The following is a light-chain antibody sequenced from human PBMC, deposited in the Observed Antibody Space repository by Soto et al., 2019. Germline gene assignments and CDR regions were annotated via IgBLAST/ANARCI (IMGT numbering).Light chain of an antibody. Sequence: DIQMTQSPSSLSASVGDRVTITCRASQSISSYLNWYQQKPGKAPTLLIYAASSLQSVVPSKFSGSGTGTDFTLTISRRQPEDFATYYCQQSYSTPPVFTFGPGTKVDIK. CDR1: QSISSY. CDR3: QQSYSTPPVFT. J-gene: IGKJ3*01. CDR2: AAS. V-gene: IGKV1-39*01.